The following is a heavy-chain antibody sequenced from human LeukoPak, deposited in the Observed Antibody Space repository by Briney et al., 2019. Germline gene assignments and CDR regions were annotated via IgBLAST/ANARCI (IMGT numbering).Heavy chain of an antibody. J-gene: IGHJ6*02. CDR2: IYYSGST. D-gene: IGHD3-3*01. CDR3: ARAFPPVDFWSGYYNYYYGMDV. CDR1: GGSISSGGYY. Sequence: NPSETLSLTCTVSGGSISSGGYYWSWIRQHPGKGLEWIGYIYYSGSTYYNPSLKSRVTISVYTSKNQFSLKLSSVTAADTAVYYCARAFPPVDFWSGYYNYYYGMDVWGQGTTVTVSS. V-gene: IGHV4-31*03.